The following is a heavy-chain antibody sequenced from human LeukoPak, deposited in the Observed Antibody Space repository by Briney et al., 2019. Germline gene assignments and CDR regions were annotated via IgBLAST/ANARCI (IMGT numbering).Heavy chain of an antibody. CDR2: ISYDGSNK. Sequence: GGSLRLSCAASGFTFSSYAMHWVRQAPGKGLEWVAVISYDGSNKYYADSVKGRFTISRDNSKNTLYLQMNSLRAEDTAVYYCVRTRFDYWGQGTLVTVSS. V-gene: IGHV3-30-3*01. CDR1: GFTFSSYA. J-gene: IGHJ4*02. CDR3: VRTRFDY.